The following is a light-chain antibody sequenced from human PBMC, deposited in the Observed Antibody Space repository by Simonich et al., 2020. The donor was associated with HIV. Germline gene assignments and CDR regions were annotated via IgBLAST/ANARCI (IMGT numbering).Light chain of an antibody. CDR2: DVN. CDR1: SSDFGAYNY. CDR3: SSYTSSRSVI. V-gene: IGLV2-14*03. J-gene: IGLJ2*01. Sequence: QSALTQPASVSGSPGQWITISCTGTSSDFGAYNYVSWYQHHPGKAPKLMIYDVNKRPSGVSTRFSGAKSDYTASLTNSGLQAEDEADYYCSSYTSSRSVIFGGGTKLTVL.